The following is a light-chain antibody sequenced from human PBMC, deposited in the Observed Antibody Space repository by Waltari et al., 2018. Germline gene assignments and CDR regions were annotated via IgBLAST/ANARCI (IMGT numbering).Light chain of an antibody. Sequence: EIVLTQSPGTLSLSPGESATLSCRDSQSVSSNYLAWYQQRPGQAPRLLIHGSSSRATGIPDRFSGSGSGTDFTLTISRLEPEDFAVYYCQQYGRSWNTFGQGTKLEIK. V-gene: IGKV3-20*01. CDR2: GSS. CDR3: QQYGRSWNT. J-gene: IGKJ2*01. CDR1: QSVSSNY.